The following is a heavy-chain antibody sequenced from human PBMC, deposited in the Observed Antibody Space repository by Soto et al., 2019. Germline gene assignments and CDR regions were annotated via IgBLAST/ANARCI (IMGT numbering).Heavy chain of an antibody. CDR1: VFTFSSYP. Sequence: GGSLRRSGAASVFTFSSYPMSWVRQAPGKGLEWVSAISGSGGSTYYADSVKGRFTISRDNSKNTLYLQMNSLRAEDTAVYYCAKGDDIVAQPIYYFDYWXQGTLVTVSS. CDR3: AKGDDIVAQPIYYFDY. V-gene: IGHV3-23*01. CDR2: ISGSGGST. D-gene: IGHD2-21*01. J-gene: IGHJ4*02.